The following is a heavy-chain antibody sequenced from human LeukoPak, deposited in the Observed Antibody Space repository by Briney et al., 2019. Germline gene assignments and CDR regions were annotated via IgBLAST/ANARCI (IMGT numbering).Heavy chain of an antibody. CDR2: IIPIFGIA. V-gene: IGHV1-69*04. Sequence: SVKASCKASGGTFSSYAISWVRQAPGQGLEWMGRIIPIFGIANYAQKFQGRATITADKSTSTAYMELSSLRSEDTAVYYCARDRCRSSSTSCYGGNWFDPWGQGTLVTVSS. CDR1: GGTFSSYA. D-gene: IGHD2-2*01. J-gene: IGHJ5*02. CDR3: ARDRCRSSSTSCYGGNWFDP.